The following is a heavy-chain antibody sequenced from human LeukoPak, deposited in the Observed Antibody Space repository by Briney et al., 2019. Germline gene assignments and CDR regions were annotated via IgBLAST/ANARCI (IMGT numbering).Heavy chain of an antibody. V-gene: IGHV4-34*01. CDR2: INHSGST. CDR3: ARGRITRVRGVVPPWGWC. Sequence: PSETLSLTCAVHGGSFSGYYWSWIRQPPGKGLEWIGEINHSGSTNYNPSLKSRVTISVDTSKNQFSLKLSSVTAADTAVYYCARGRITRVRGVVPPWGWCWGQGTLVTGSS. J-gene: IGHJ4*02. CDR1: GGSFSGYY. D-gene: IGHD3-10*01.